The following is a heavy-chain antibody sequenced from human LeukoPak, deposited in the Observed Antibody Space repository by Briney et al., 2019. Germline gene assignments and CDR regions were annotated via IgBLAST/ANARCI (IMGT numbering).Heavy chain of an antibody. CDR2: INHSGST. CDR3: ARGPDIVVVPAAQGENFDY. CDR1: GWSFSGYY. Sequence: SETLSPTCAVYGWSFSGYYWSWIRQPPGKGLEWIGEINHSGSTNYNPSLKSRVTISVDTSKNQFSLKLSSVTAADTAVYYCARGPDIVVVPAAQGENFDYWGQGTLVTVSS. J-gene: IGHJ4*02. V-gene: IGHV4-34*01. D-gene: IGHD2-2*01.